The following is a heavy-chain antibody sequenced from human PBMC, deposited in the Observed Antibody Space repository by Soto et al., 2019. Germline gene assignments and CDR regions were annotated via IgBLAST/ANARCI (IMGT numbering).Heavy chain of an antibody. CDR3: ARTRYCGADCYSHYYYGLDV. CDR1: GDTFSSYT. D-gene: IGHD2-21*02. J-gene: IGHJ6*02. V-gene: IGHV1-69*02. CDR2: VIPVLGVT. Sequence: QVELVQSGAEMKKPGSSVKVSCRSGGDTFSSYTVSWLRQAPGQGLEWMGRVIPVLGVTNYARKFQGRVSITAEKSTSTAYMELRSLRSEDSGVYYCARTRYCGADCYSHYYYGLDVWGQGTTVTVS.